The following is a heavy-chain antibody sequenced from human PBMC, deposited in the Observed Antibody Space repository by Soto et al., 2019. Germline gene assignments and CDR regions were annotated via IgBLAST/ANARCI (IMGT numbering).Heavy chain of an antibody. CDR2: ISGSGGST. D-gene: IGHD6-19*01. CDR1: GFTFSSYA. V-gene: IGHV3-23*01. J-gene: IGHJ4*02. CDR3: AKIRMESLAVAHY. Sequence: QSGGSLRLSCAASGFTFSSYAMSWVRQAPGKGLEWVSAISGSGGSTYYADSVKGRFTISRDNSKNTLYLQMNSLRAEDTAVYYCAKIRMESLAVAHYWGQGTLVTVSS.